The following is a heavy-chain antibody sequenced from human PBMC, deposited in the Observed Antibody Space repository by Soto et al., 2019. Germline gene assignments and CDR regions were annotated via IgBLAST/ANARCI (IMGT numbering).Heavy chain of an antibody. D-gene: IGHD1-1*01. CDR1: GDSLRSGYYY. CDR3: AAQRIAQGQNDDY. J-gene: IGHJ4*02. Sequence: QVQLQESGPGLVTSSQTLSLTCIVSGDSLRSGYYYWNWVRQFPGKGLEWLGYIHHTGITYQNPSLKGRLTMSLDTSGNQFSLKLSSVTSADTAVYFGAAQRIAQGQNDDYWGQGTLVTVSS. V-gene: IGHV4-31*03. CDR2: IHHTGIT.